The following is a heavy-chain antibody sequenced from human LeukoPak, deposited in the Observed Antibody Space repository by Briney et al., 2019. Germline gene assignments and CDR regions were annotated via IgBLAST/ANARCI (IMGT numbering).Heavy chain of an antibody. J-gene: IGHJ4*02. V-gene: IGHV4-38-2*02. CDR1: GGSISSGYY. CDR2: IYHSGST. CDR3: ARVRGVMVDY. D-gene: IGHD3-10*01. Sequence: SETLSLTCTVSGGSISSGYYWGWIRQPPGKGLEWIGSIYHSGSTYYNPSLKSRVTISVDTSKNQFSLKLSSVTAADTAVYYCARVRGVMVDYWGQGTLVTVSS.